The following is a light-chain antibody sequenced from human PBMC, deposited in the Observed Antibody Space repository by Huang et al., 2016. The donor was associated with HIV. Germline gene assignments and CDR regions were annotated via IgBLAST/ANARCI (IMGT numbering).Light chain of an antibody. V-gene: IGKV1-39*01. CDR2: TTS. CDR1: QRISSY. CDR3: QQTYSTPKT. J-gene: IGKJ2*01. Sequence: DIQMTQSPSSLSASVGDRVTITCRTSQRISSYLHWFQQKPGKAPKLLIHTTSSLQGGVSSGFSGSGSGTHFTLTINSLQPEDSATYYCQQTYSTPKTFGQGTKLEIK.